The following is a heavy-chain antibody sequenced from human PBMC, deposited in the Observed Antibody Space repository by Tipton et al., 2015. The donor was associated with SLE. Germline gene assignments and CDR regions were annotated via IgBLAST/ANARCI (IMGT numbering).Heavy chain of an antibody. CDR2: IYSGGST. Sequence: SLRLSCGASGFTVSSNYMSWVRQAPGKGLEWVSVIYSGGSTYYADSVKGRFTISRDNSKNTLYLQMNSLRAEDTAVYYCARDRGSGWFDFDYWGQGTLVTVSS. CDR1: GFTVSSNY. D-gene: IGHD6-19*01. CDR3: ARDRGSGWFDFDY. J-gene: IGHJ4*02. V-gene: IGHV3-53*05.